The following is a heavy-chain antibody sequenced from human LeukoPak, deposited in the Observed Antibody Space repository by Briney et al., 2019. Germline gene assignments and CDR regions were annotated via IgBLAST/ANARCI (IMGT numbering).Heavy chain of an antibody. J-gene: IGHJ4*02. CDR1: GYSFSSYW. CDR2: IYPGGSET. V-gene: IGHV5-51*01. Sequence: GESLKISCKGLGYSFSSYWNAWVRQRPGKGLEWLGIIYPGGSETRYDPSFQGQVTISADSSTSTAYLQWSRLRASDTAMYYCSRGSRDGYNQNFDHWGQGTLVTVSS. CDR3: SRGSRDGYNQNFDH. D-gene: IGHD5-24*01.